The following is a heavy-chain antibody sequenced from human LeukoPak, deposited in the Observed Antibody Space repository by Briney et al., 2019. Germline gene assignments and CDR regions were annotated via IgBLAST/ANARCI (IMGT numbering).Heavy chain of an antibody. CDR1: GGTFSSYA. V-gene: IGHV1-69*05. Sequence: ASVKVSCKASGGTFSSYAISWVRQAPGQGLEWMGRIIPIFGTANYAQKFQGRVTITTDESTSTAYMELSSLRSDDTAVYYCARPRVAGSFDIWGQGTMVTVCS. D-gene: IGHD2-15*01. CDR3: ARPRVAGSFDI. CDR2: IIPIFGTA. J-gene: IGHJ3*02.